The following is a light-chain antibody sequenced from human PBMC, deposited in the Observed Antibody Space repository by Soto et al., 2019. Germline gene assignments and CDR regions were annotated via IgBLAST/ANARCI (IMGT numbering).Light chain of an antibody. CDR1: RSVSSNY. J-gene: IGKJ4*01. CDR3: QQYGSSPLT. V-gene: IGKV3-20*01. Sequence: EIVLTQSPGTLSLSPGERATLSCRASRSVSSNYLAWYQQKPGQAPRLLIYGASSRATGIPDRFSGSGSGTDFTLTISRLEPADFAVYYCQQYGSSPLTFGGGTKVDIK. CDR2: GAS.